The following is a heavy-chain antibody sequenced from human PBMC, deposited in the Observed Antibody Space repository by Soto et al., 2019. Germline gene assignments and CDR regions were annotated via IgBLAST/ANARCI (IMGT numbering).Heavy chain of an antibody. CDR1: GFVFSNYG. D-gene: IGHD3-3*01. J-gene: IGHJ4*02. CDR3: AKGVGRWIGYSDY. Sequence: PGGSLRLSCPASGFVFSNYGMHWARQAPGKGLEWVAVISYDGSDEYYADSVKGRFTISRDKPTNTLYLQMNSLRPEDTAVYYCAKGVGRWIGYSDYWGQGTLVTVSS. V-gene: IGHV3-30*18. CDR2: ISYDGSDE.